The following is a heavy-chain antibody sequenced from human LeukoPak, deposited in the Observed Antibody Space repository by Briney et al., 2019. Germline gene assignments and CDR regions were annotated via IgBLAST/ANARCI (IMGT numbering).Heavy chain of an antibody. CDR2: IYYSGST. D-gene: IGHD3-9*01. CDR3: ASLAGYYKGGFYFDY. V-gene: IGHV4-30-4*01. CDR1: GGSISSGDYY. Sequence: SQTLSLTCTVSGGSISSGDYYWSWIRQSPGKGLEWIGYIYYSGSTYYNPSLKSRVTTSIDTSKNQFSLKLSSVTAADTAVYYCASLAGYYKGGFYFDYWGQGTLVTVSS. J-gene: IGHJ4*02.